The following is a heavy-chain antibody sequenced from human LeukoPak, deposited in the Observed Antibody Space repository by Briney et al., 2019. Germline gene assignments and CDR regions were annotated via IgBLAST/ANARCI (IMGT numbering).Heavy chain of an antibody. D-gene: IGHD2-2*01. V-gene: IGHV3-23*01. Sequence: GGSLRLSCAASGFTFSSYAMSWVRQAPGKGLEWVSAISGSGGSTYYADSVKGRFTTSRDNSKNTLYLQMNSLRAEDTAVYYCAKDSVGYCSSTSCPIDYWGQGTLVTVSS. CDR2: ISGSGGST. J-gene: IGHJ4*02. CDR1: GFTFSSYA. CDR3: AKDSVGYCSSTSCPIDY.